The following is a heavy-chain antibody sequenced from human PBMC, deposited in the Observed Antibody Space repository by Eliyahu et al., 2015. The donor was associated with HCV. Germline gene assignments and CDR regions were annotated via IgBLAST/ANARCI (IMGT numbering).Heavy chain of an antibody. CDR3: ARGGILVGDCSGGSCVLFDY. Sequence: EVQLVESGGGLVQPGGSLRLSCAASGFTFSSXXMXWVRQAPGKGLEWVSYISSSSSTIYYADSVKGRFTISRDNAKNSLYLQMNSLRAEDTAVYYCARGGILVGDCSGGSCVLFDYWGQGTLVTVSS. J-gene: IGHJ4*02. D-gene: IGHD2-15*01. CDR2: ISSSSSTI. V-gene: IGHV3-48*01. CDR1: GFTFSSXX.